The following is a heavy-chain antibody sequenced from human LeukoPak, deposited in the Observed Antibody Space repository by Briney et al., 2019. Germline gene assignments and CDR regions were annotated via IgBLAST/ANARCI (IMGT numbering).Heavy chain of an antibody. Sequence: GGSLRLSCAASGFTFSSYAMSWVRQAPGKGLEWVSAISGSGGSTYYADSVKGRFTISRDNSKNTLYLQMNSLRAEDTAVYYCAKAGDLYCSGGSCYSGYYGMDVWGQGTTVTVSS. CDR1: GFTFSSYA. V-gene: IGHV3-23*01. CDR3: AKAGDLYCSGGSCYSGYYGMDV. J-gene: IGHJ6*02. CDR2: ISGSGGST. D-gene: IGHD2-15*01.